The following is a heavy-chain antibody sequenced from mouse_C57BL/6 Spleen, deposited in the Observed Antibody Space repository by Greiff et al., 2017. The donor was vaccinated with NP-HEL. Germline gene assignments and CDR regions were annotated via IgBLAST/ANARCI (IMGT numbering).Heavy chain of an antibody. CDR3: AKASYYGSSYGVAY. CDR1: GYSFTDYN. CDR2: INPNYGTT. J-gene: IGHJ3*01. V-gene: IGHV1-39*01. D-gene: IGHD1-1*01. Sequence: EVQLQQSGPELVKPGASVKISCKASGYSFTDYNMNWVKQSNGKSLEWIGVINPNYGTTSYNQKFKGKATLTVDQSSSTAYMQLNSLTSDDSAVYYCAKASYYGSSYGVAYWGQGTLVTVSA.